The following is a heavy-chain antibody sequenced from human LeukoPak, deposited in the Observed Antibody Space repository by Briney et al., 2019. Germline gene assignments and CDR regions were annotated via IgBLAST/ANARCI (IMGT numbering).Heavy chain of an antibody. V-gene: IGHV1-18*01. CDR3: ARPAEGAYYYYYMDV. Sequence: ASVKVSCKASDYTLLTYGITWVRQAPGQGLEWMGWISTYNGNTHYAQKLQGRVTMTTDTSTRTAYMELRSLTSNDTGIYYCARPAEGAYYYYYMDVWGRGTTVTVSS. CDR1: DYTLLTYG. J-gene: IGHJ6*03. D-gene: IGHD2-2*01. CDR2: ISTYNGNT.